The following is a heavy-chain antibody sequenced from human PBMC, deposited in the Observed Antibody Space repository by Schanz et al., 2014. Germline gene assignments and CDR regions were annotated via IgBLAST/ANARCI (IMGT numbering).Heavy chain of an antibody. V-gene: IGHV3-23*04. J-gene: IGHJ3*02. CDR1: GFAFSSYG. CDR3: AKGRFGELSAFDI. Sequence: VQLVDSGGGLVQPGGSLRLSCLASGFAFSSYGMNWVRQAPGKGLEWVSAISGSGGSTYYADSVKGRFTISRDNSKNTLYLQMNSLRAEDTAVYYCAKGRFGELSAFDIWGQGTMVTVSS. D-gene: IGHD3-10*01. CDR2: ISGSGGST.